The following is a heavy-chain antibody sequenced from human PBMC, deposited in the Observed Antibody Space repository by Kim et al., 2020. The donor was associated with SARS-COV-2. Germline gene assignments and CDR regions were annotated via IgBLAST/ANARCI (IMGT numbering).Heavy chain of an antibody. J-gene: IGHJ3*01. CDR2: ISPDGRSS. V-gene: IGHV3-74*01. Sequence: GGSLRLSCAASDSTFSTYWMHWVRQTPGKGLVWVSCISPDGRSSRTYADSVKGRFTISRDNAKNMVYLQMNDLRSEDTSGYHCVARRPNRPLEVWGQGTMVTVSS. CDR3: VARRPNRPLEV. D-gene: IGHD6-6*01. CDR1: DSTFSTYW.